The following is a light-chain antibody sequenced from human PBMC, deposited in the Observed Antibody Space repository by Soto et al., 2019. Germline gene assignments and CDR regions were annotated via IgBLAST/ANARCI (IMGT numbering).Light chain of an antibody. CDR3: SSYTSLSTVV. Sequence: QSVLTQPASVSGSPGQSITISCTGTNSDVGTYNYVSWYQLHPGEAPKLIIYEVTNRPSGVSDRFSGSKSGNTASLTISGLQSEDETDYYCSSYTSLSTVVFGTGTKLTVL. V-gene: IGLV2-14*01. CDR1: NSDVGTYNY. J-gene: IGLJ1*01. CDR2: EVT.